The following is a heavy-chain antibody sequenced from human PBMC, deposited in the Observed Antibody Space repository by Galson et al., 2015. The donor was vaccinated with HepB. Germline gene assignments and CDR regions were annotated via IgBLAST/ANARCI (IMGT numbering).Heavy chain of an antibody. CDR1: GSTFSSYG. D-gene: IGHD6-19*01. CDR2: IWYDGSNK. Sequence: SLTLSCAASGSTFSSYGMHWVRQAPGKGLEWGAVIWYDGSNKYYADSVKGRFTISRDNSKNTLYLQMNRLRAEDTAVYYCGRDINPRQQWQVALRYWGQGTQVTVSS. J-gene: IGHJ4*02. V-gene: IGHV3-33*08. CDR3: GRDINPRQQWQVALRY.